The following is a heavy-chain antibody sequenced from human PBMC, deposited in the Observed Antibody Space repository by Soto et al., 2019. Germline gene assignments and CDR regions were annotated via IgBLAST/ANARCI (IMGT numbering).Heavy chain of an antibody. CDR1: GGTFSSYT. CDR2: ISAYNGNT. J-gene: IGHJ6*02. Sequence: GASVKVSCKASGGTFSSYTISWVRQAPGQGLEWMGWISAYNGNTNYAQKLQGRVTMTTDTSTSTAYMELRSLRSDDTAVYYCAREANSMVRGVPSYYYYGMDVWGQGTTVTVSS. CDR3: AREANSMVRGVPSYYYYGMDV. D-gene: IGHD3-10*01. V-gene: IGHV1-18*01.